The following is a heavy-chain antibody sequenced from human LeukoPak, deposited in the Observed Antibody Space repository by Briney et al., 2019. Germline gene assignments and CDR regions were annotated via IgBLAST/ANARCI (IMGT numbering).Heavy chain of an antibody. CDR3: ASQRGWELLDY. Sequence: GSLRLSCAASGFTFSDYYMSWIRQAPGKGLEWVSYISSSSSYTNYADSVKGRFTISRDNAKNSLYLQMNSLRAEDTAVYYCASQRGWELLDYWGQGTLVTVSS. CDR1: GFTFSDYY. J-gene: IGHJ4*02. CDR2: ISSSSSYT. D-gene: IGHD1-26*01. V-gene: IGHV3-11*06.